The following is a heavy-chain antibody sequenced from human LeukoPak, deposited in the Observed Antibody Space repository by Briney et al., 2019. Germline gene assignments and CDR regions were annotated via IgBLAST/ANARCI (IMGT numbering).Heavy chain of an antibody. D-gene: IGHD5-18*01. CDR2: IYTSGST. V-gene: IGHV4-61*02. CDR3: ARVLYSYDAFDI. Sequence: SETLSLTCTVSGGSISSGSYYWSWIRQPAGKGLEWIGRIYTSGSTNYNPSLKSRVTISVDTSKNQFSLKLSSVTAADTAVYYCARVLYSYDAFDIWGQGTMVTVSS. CDR1: GGSISSGSYY. J-gene: IGHJ3*02.